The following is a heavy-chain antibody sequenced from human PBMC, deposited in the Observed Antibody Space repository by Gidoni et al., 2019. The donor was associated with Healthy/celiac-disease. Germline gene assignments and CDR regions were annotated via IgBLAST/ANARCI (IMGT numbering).Heavy chain of an antibody. D-gene: IGHD1-26*01. V-gene: IGHV3-30*01. CDR1: GFPFIRYA. J-gene: IGHJ6*02. Sequence: QVQLVESGGGVVQPGRPLRLSGAAPGFPFIRYAMHWVRQAPGKGLEWVAVISYDGSKKCYADSVKGRFTISRDNSKNTLYLQMNSLRAEDTAVYYCARNSGSYKGLYYGMDVWGQGTTVTVSS. CDR3: ARNSGSYKGLYYGMDV. CDR2: ISYDGSKK.